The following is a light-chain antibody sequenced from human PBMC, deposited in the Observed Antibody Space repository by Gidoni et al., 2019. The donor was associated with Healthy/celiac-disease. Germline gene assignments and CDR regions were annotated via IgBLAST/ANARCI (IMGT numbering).Light chain of an antibody. V-gene: IGLV2-14*03. Sequence: GTSSDVGGYNYVSWYQQHPGKAPKLMIYDVSNRPSGVSNRFSGSKSGNTASLTISGLQAEDEADYYCSSYTSSSTLEVVFGGGTKLTVL. CDR1: SSDVGGYNY. CDR2: DVS. J-gene: IGLJ2*01. CDR3: SSYTSSSTLEVV.